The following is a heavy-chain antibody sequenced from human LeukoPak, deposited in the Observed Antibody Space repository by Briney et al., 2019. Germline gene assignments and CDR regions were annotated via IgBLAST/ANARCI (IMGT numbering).Heavy chain of an antibody. J-gene: IGHJ5*02. CDR3: ARDGVRSSSWYAKPTANWFDP. D-gene: IGHD6-13*01. Sequence: SETLSLTCTVSGGSSSSSSYYWGWIRQPPGKGLEWIGSIYYSGSTYYNPSLKSRVTISVDTSKNQFSLKLSSVTAADTAVYYCARDGVRSSSWYAKPTANWFDPWGQGTLVTISS. V-gene: IGHV4-39*07. CDR2: IYYSGST. CDR1: GGSSSSSSYY.